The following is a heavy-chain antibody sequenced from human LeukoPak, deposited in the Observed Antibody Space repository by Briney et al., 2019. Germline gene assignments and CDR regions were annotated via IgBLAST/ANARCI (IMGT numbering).Heavy chain of an antibody. V-gene: IGHV3-74*01. J-gene: IGHJ5*02. CDR3: ARRGTTGFDH. CDR1: GFTFNSYW. Sequence: GGSLRLSCAPSGFTFNSYWMHWVRQAPGKGLVWVSRIKTDGSSTSYADSVKGRFTISRDNAKNMLYLQMNSLRAEDTAVYYCARRGTTGFDHWGQGTLVTVSS. CDR2: IKTDGSST. D-gene: IGHD2-2*01.